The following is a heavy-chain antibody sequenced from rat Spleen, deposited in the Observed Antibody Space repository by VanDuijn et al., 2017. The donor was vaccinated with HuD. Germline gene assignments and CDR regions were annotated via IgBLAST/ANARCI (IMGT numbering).Heavy chain of an antibody. Sequence: EVQLVESGGSLIQPGRSLKLSCAASGFTFSNYGMAWVRQIPTKGLEWVASISSGGTKTYYRDSVKGRFTISRDNAKSTLSLQMDSLRSEDTATYYCARRHYGYTDYFDYWGQGVMVTVSS. CDR3: ARRHYGYTDYFDY. V-gene: IGHV5S23*01. CDR1: GFTFSNYG. J-gene: IGHJ2*01. CDR2: ISSGGTKT. D-gene: IGHD1-9*01.